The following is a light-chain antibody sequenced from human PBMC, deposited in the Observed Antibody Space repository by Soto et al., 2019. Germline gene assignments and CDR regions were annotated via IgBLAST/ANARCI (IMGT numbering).Light chain of an antibody. CDR2: GTS. V-gene: IGKV3-20*01. J-gene: IGKJ1*01. CDR1: QSVSSSY. CDR3: QQYDRSPWT. Sequence: EIVLTQSPGTLSLSPGERATLSGRASQSVSSSYLAWYQQKPGQAPRLLIYGTSKRATGIPDRFSGSGSGTDFTLTISRLEPEDFAVYYCQQYDRSPWTFGHGTKVEIK.